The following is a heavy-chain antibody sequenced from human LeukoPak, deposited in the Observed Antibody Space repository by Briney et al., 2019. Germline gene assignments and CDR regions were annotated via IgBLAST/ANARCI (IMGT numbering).Heavy chain of an antibody. CDR3: ARDAPSSSWEGYFDY. J-gene: IGHJ4*02. CDR2: IYYSGST. V-gene: IGHV4-59*01. Sequence: SETLSLTCTVSGGSISSYYWSWIRQPPGKGLEWIGYIYYSGSTNYNPSLKRRVTISVDTSKNQFSLKLSSVTAADTAVYYCARDAPSSSWEGYFDYWGQGTLVTVSS. D-gene: IGHD6-13*01. CDR1: GGSISSYY.